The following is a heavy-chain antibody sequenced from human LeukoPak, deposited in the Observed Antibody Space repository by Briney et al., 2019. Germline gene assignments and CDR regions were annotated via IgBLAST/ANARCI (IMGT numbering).Heavy chain of an antibody. Sequence: GGYLRLSCAASGFTFSSYAMSWVRQAPGKGLEWVSAISGSGGSTYYADSVKGRFTISRDNSKNTLYLQMNSLRAEDTAVYYCAKDGLGSGWYDYYFDYWGQGTLVTVSS. CDR2: ISGSGGST. CDR1: GFTFSSYA. J-gene: IGHJ4*02. D-gene: IGHD6-19*01. V-gene: IGHV3-23*01. CDR3: AKDGLGSGWYDYYFDY.